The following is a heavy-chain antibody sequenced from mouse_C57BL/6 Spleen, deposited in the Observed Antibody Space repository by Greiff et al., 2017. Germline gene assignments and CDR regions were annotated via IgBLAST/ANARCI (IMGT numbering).Heavy chain of an antibody. CDR1: GYTFTSYW. CDR3: ARWGSGSSYDYARDY. D-gene: IGHD1-1*01. Sequence: QVQLQQPGAELVKPGASVKLSCKASGYTFTSYWMHWVKQRPGQGLEWIGMIHPNSGSTNYNEKFKSKATLTVDKSSSTAYMQLSSLTSEDSAVYYCARWGSGSSYDYARDYWGQGTSVTVSS. V-gene: IGHV1-64*01. CDR2: IHPNSGST. J-gene: IGHJ4*01.